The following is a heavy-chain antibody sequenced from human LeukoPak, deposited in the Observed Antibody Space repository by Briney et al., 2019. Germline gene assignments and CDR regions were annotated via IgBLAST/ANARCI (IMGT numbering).Heavy chain of an antibody. Sequence: GGSLRLSCAASGFTFSSYSMNWVRQAQGKGLDWVSSISSSSSYIYYADSVKGRFTISRDNAKNSLYLQMNSLRAEDTAVYYCARDLDEYYYDSSGYPLEGAFDIWGQGTMVTVSS. D-gene: IGHD3-22*01. CDR3: ARDLDEYYYDSSGYPLEGAFDI. CDR2: ISSSSSYI. J-gene: IGHJ3*02. CDR1: GFTFSSYS. V-gene: IGHV3-21*01.